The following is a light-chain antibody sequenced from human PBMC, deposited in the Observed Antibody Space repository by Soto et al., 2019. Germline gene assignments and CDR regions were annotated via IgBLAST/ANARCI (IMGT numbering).Light chain of an antibody. J-gene: IGLJ2*01. V-gene: IGLV2-14*01. Sequence: QSALTQPASVSGSPGQSITISCTGTAGDVGGYNYVSWYQQHPGKAPKLMIYEVTNRPSGVSNRFSGSKSANAASLTISGLQGEDEADYYCSSYTGSTTFVAFGGWTKLTVL. CDR2: EVT. CDR3: SSYTGSTTFVA. CDR1: AGDVGGYNY.